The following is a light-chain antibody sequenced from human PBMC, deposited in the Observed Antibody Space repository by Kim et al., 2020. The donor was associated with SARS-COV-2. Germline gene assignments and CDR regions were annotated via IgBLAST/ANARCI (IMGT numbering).Light chain of an antibody. CDR3: QRADSFPLG. CDR1: QDSSNW. CDR2: AAS. Sequence: GDRQTVTCRASQDSSNWLARYQHKPGKAPKLLISAASSLQSGVPSRFSGSGSGTDFTLTISSLQPEDFASYYCQRADSFPLGFGGGTKLEI. V-gene: IGKV1-12*01. J-gene: IGKJ4*01.